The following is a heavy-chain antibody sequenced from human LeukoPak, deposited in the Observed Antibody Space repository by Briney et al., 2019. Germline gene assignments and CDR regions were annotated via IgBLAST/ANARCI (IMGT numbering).Heavy chain of an antibody. Sequence: GGSLRLSCAAFGLTVSSNYMSWVRQAPGKGLEWVSIIYSGGATYYADSVKDRFTIPRDSSKNTVYLQMNSLSAEDTAVYYCAREGGSYPFDYWGQGTLVTVSS. CDR2: IYSGGAT. CDR1: GLTVSSNY. D-gene: IGHD1-26*01. V-gene: IGHV3-66*01. J-gene: IGHJ4*02. CDR3: AREGGSYPFDY.